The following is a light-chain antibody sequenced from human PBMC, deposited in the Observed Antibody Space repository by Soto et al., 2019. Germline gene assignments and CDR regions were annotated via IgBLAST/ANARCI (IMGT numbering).Light chain of an antibody. V-gene: IGLV2-14*01. J-gene: IGLJ1*01. CDR2: DVS. CDR1: SSDIGAYNY. Sequence: QSALTQPASVSGSPGQSITISCTGTSSDIGAYNYVSWYQQHPGKAPKLMIYDVSNRPSGVSDRFSASKSGNTASLTISGLQAEDESDYYCNSFTGCSPRYVFGTGTKVT. CDR3: NSFTGCSPRYV.